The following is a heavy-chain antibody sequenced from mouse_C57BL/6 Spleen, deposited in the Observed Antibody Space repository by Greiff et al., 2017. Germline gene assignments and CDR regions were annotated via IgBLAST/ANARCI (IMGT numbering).Heavy chain of an antibody. D-gene: IGHD1-1*01. V-gene: IGHV1-39*01. Sequence: VQLQQSGPELVKPGASVKISCKASGYSFTDYYMNWVKQSNGKSLEWIGVLNPNYGTTSYNQKFKGKATLTVDQSSSPAYMQLNSLTSEDSAVYYCAREDYYGSIYFDYWGQGTTLTVSS. CDR2: LNPNYGTT. CDR1: GYSFTDYY. CDR3: AREDYYGSIYFDY. J-gene: IGHJ2*01.